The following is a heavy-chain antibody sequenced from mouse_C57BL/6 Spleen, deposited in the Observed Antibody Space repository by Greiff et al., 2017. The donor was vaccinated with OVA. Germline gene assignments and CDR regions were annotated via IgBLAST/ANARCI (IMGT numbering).Heavy chain of an antibody. V-gene: IGHV14-2*01. D-gene: IGHD1-1*01. Sequence: VQLQQSGAELVKPGASVKLSCTASGFNIKAYYMHWVKQRTEQGLEWIGRIDPEDGETKYAPKFKGKATITAATSSNTAYLQLSSLTSEDTAVYYCARSVITTVVARRYFDYWGQGTTLTVSS. J-gene: IGHJ2*01. CDR1: GFNIKAYY. CDR3: ARSVITTVVARRYFDY. CDR2: IDPEDGET.